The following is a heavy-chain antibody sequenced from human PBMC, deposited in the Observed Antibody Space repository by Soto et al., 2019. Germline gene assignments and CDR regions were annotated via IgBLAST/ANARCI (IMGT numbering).Heavy chain of an antibody. CDR3: ARERSSGAFDI. V-gene: IGHV1-8*01. CDR1: GYTFTSYD. CDR2: MNPNSGNT. D-gene: IGHD1-26*01. J-gene: IGHJ3*02. Sequence: QVQLVQSGAEVKKPGASVKVSCKTSGYTFTSYDINWVRQATGQGLEWMGWMNPNSGNTAYAQKLQCRVTMTSNTSISTAYMELSSLRSEHTAVYYCARERSSGAFDIWGQGTMVTVSS.